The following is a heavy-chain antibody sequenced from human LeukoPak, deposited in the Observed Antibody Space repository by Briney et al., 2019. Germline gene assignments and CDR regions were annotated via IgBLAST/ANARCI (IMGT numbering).Heavy chain of an antibody. J-gene: IGHJ4*02. CDR1: GGSISGSGYY. V-gene: IGHV4-39*07. D-gene: IGHD6-19*01. CDR2: IYYTGST. Sequence: SETLSLTCTVSGGSISGSGYYWVWIRQPPGKGLEWIATIYYTGSTYYNPSLKSRVTISVDTSKNQFSLRLSSVTAADTAMYYCASLLRLAVAEFYFDYWGQGTLVTVSS. CDR3: ASLLRLAVAEFYFDY.